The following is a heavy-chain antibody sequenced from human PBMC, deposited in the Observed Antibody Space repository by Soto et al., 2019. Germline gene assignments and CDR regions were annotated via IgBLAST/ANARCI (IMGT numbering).Heavy chain of an antibody. D-gene: IGHD1-7*01. CDR1: GFTFSSYS. J-gene: IGHJ4*02. CDR3: ARDGIGGTVFRGYLDY. V-gene: IGHV3-21*01. Sequence: PGGSLRLSCAASGFTFSSYSMNWVRQAPGKGLEWVSSISSNSSYIYYADSVKGRFTISRDNSKNSLYLQMNTLGAEDTAVYYCARDGIGGTVFRGYLDYWGRGTVVTVSS. CDR2: ISSNSSYI.